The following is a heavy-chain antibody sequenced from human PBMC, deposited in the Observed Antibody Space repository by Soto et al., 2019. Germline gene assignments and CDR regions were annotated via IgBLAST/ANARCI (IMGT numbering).Heavy chain of an antibody. D-gene: IGHD3-10*02. CDR1: GYTFTIYD. V-gene: IGHV1-8*01. Sequence: ASVKVSFKASGYTFTIYDINWVRQATGQGLEWMGWMNPNSGNTGYAQKFQGRVTMTRNTSISTAYMELSSLRSEDTAVYYCARANVEMTFDPWGQGTLVTVYS. CDR2: MNPNSGNT. J-gene: IGHJ5*02. CDR3: ARANVEMTFDP.